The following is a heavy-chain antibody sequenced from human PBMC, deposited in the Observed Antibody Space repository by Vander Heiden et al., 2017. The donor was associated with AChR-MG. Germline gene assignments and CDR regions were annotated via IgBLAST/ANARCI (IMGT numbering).Heavy chain of an antibody. V-gene: IGHV1-18*01. CDR2: ISCYNGET. J-gene: IGHJ4*02. D-gene: IGHD6-13*01. CDR1: GYTFTHYG. Sequence: QVQLVQSGADLKKPGTSVTVSCRTSGYTFTHYGIAWVRQAPGQGLEWMGWISCYNGETYYAQKLQDRVTLTTDTSTSTVFVELRSLTSDDTAVYYCARVPASYASAGQTLDYWGLGTLVTVSS. CDR3: ARVPASYASAGQTLDY.